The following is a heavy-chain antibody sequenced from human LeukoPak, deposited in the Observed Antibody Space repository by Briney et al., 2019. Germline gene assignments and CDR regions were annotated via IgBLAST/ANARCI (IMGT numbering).Heavy chain of an antibody. V-gene: IGHV3-7*01. CDR2: IKQDGSEK. J-gene: IGHJ6*04. CDR1: GFTFSSYW. CDR3: AREDADYYAGMAV. D-gene: IGHD4-17*01. Sequence: PGGSLRLSCAASGFTFSSYWMSWVRQAPGKGLEWVANIKQDGSEKYYVDSVKGRFTISRDNAKNSLYLQMNTLRAEDTAVYYCAREDADYYAGMAVWGIGTTVTVSS.